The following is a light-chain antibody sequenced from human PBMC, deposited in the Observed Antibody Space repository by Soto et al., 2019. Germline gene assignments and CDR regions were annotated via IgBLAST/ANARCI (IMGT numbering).Light chain of an antibody. CDR3: SSYTSSSTLHYV. CDR2: GVS. V-gene: IGLV2-14*01. J-gene: IGLJ1*01. CDR1: SSDVGGYNY. Sequence: LTQPASVSGSPGQSITISCTGTSSDVGGYNYVSWYQQHPGKAPKLMIYGVSNRPSGVSNRFSGSKSGNTASLTISGLQAEDEADYYCSSYTSSSTLHYVFGTGTKVTVL.